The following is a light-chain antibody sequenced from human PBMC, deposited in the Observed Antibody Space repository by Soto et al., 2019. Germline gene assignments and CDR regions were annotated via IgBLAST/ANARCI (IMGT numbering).Light chain of an antibody. CDR2: DAS. Sequence: EIVMTQSPATLPVSPGERATLSCRASQSVSSKVAWYQQKPGQAPRLLIYDASTRATGIPARFSGRGSGTEFTLTISSLQSEDFAVYYCHQYFNWTFGQGTEV. J-gene: IGKJ1*01. V-gene: IGKV3-15*01. CDR1: QSVSSK. CDR3: HQYFNWT.